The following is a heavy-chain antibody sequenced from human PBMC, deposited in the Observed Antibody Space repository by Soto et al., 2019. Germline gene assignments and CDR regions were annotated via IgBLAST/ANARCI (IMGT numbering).Heavy chain of an antibody. CDR3: ARGELWFGELGNGGYYYYGMDV. D-gene: IGHD3-10*01. CDR2: IYYSGST. J-gene: IGHJ6*02. CDR1: GGSISSYY. V-gene: IGHV4-59*01. Sequence: SETLSLTCTVSGGSISSYYWSWIRQPPGKGLEWIGYIYYSGSTNYNPSLKSRVTISVDTSKNQFSLKLSSVTAADTAVYYCARGELWFGELGNGGYYYYGMDVWGQGTTVTVSS.